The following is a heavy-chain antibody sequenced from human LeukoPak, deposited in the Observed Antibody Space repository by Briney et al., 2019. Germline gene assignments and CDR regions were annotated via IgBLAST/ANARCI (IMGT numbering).Heavy chain of an antibody. CDR3: HIAAAGSFDY. J-gene: IGHJ4*02. CDR2: ISYDGSNK. CDR1: GFTFSSYG. Sequence: GWSLRLSCAASGFTFSSYGMHWVRQAPGKGLEWVAVISYDGSNKYYADSVKGRFTISRDNSKNTLYLQMNSLRAEDTAVYYCHIAAAGSFDYWGQGTLVTVSS. D-gene: IGHD6-13*01. V-gene: IGHV3-30*03.